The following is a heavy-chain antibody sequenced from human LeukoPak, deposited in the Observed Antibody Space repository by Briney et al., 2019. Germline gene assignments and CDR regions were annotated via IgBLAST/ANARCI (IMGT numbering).Heavy chain of an antibody. Sequence: SQTLSLTCAISGDSVSSNSAAWNWIRQSPSRGLEWLGRTYYRSKWYNDYAVSVKSRITINPDTSKNQFSLQLNSVTPEDTAVYYCARAGIAARPSYYYYMDVWGKGTTVTVSS. J-gene: IGHJ6*03. CDR1: GDSVSSNSAA. D-gene: IGHD6-6*01. CDR3: ARAGIAARPSYYYYMDV. CDR2: TYYRSKWYN. V-gene: IGHV6-1*01.